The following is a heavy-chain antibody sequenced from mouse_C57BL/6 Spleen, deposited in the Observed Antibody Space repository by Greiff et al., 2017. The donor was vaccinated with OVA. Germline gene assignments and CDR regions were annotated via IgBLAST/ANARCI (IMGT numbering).Heavy chain of an antibody. CDR1: GYTFTSYW. CDR3: AIGDYGSSPFAY. J-gene: IGHJ3*01. Sequence: VQLQQPGAELVKPGASVKVSCKASGYTFTSYWMHWVKQRPGQGLEWIGRIHHSDSDTNYNQKFKGKATLTVDKSSSTAYMQLSSLTSEDSAVYYCAIGDYGSSPFAYWGQGTLVTVSA. V-gene: IGHV1-74*01. CDR2: IHHSDSDT. D-gene: IGHD1-1*01.